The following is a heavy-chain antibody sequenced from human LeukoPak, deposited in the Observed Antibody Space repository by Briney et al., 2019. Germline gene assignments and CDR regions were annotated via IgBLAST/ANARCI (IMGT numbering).Heavy chain of an antibody. CDR3: TTDRVMITFGGVIAKYYFDY. CDR1: GFTFSNAW. J-gene: IGHJ4*02. D-gene: IGHD3-16*02. CDR2: IKSKTDGGTT. V-gene: IGHV3-15*01. Sequence: GGSLRLSCAASGFTFSNAWMSWVRQAPGKGLEWVGRIKSKTDGGTTDYAATVKGRFTISRDDSKNTLYLQMNSLKTEDTAVYYCTTDRVMITFGGVIAKYYFDYWGQGTLVTVSS.